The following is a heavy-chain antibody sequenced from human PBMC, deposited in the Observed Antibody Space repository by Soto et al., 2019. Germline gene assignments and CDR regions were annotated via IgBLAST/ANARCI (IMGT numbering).Heavy chain of an antibody. D-gene: IGHD1-26*01. CDR1: GFSLDDYD. CDR3: ARDWGGGSYAY. Sequence: GGSLRLSCAASGFSLDDYDMDWVRQAPGKGLEWVSGISWNSGRIGYADSVKGRFTISRDNAKNSLYLQMNSLRAEDTAVYYCARDWGGGSYAYWGQGTLVTVSS. J-gene: IGHJ4*02. CDR2: ISWNSGRI. V-gene: IGHV3-9*01.